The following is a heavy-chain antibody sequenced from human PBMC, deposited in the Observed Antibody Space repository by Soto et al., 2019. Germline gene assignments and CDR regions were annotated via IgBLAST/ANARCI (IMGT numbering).Heavy chain of an antibody. CDR3: ARHGAYFGSGSLDY. D-gene: IGHD3-10*01. J-gene: IGHJ4*02. Sequence: QLLESGPGLVKPSETLSLTCTVSGGSISSSSYYWGWIRQPPGKGLEWIGSIYYSGSTYYNPSLKSRVTISVDTSKNQFSLKLSSVTAADTAVYYCARHGAYFGSGSLDYWGQGTLVTVSS. CDR2: IYYSGST. CDR1: GGSISSSSYY. V-gene: IGHV4-39*01.